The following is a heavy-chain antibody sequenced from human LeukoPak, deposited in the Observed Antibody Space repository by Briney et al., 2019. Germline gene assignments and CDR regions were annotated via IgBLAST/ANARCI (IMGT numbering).Heavy chain of an antibody. Sequence: SETLSLTCTVSGGSISSGGYYWSWIRQHPGKGLEWIGYIYYSGSTYYNPSLKSRVTISVDTSKNQFSLKLSSVTAADPAVYYCARVVLITMVRGVGIIDYWGQGTLVTVSS. CDR3: ARVVLITMVRGVGIIDY. CDR2: IYYSGST. V-gene: IGHV4-31*03. CDR1: GGSISSGGYY. J-gene: IGHJ4*02. D-gene: IGHD3-10*01.